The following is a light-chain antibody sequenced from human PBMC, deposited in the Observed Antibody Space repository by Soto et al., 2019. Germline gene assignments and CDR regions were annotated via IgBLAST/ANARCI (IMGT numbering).Light chain of an antibody. CDR2: GTS. CDR3: QQFDNPPPMYT. Sequence: EVVLTQSPGTLSLSPGEGATLSCWASQYIDKNHLAWYQQRPGQSPRLLIYGTSNRATGIPARFSGSGSGTDFTLTITRLEPEDFAVYYCQQFDNPPPMYTFGPGTRLEIK. CDR1: QYIDKNH. V-gene: IGKV3-20*01. J-gene: IGKJ2*01.